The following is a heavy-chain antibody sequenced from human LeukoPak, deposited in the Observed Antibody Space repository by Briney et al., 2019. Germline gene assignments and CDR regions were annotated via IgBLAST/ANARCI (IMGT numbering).Heavy chain of an antibody. CDR2: ISSSSTI. CDR3: ARDRGAVDY. CDR1: GFTFSSYA. Sequence: PGGSLRLSCAASGFTFSSYAMNWVRQAPGKGLEGVSYISSSSTIYYSDSVKGRFTISRDNAKNSLYLQMNSLRAEDTAVYYCARDRGAVDYWGQGALVTVSS. V-gene: IGHV3-48*01. J-gene: IGHJ4*02.